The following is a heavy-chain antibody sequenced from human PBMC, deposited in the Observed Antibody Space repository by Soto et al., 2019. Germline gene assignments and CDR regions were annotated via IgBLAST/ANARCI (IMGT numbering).Heavy chain of an antibody. D-gene: IGHD4-4*01. CDR1: GFTFSSFG. J-gene: IGHJ4*02. CDR3: AKAATITTLYNFDF. V-gene: IGHV3-23*01. Sequence: GGSLRLSCAASGFTFSSFGMNWVRQAPGKVLEWVSLISDSGGSTYHADSVKGRFTISRDNSKNTLYLQMNSLRAEDTAVYYCAKAATITTLYNFDFWGQGTLVTVSS. CDR2: ISDSGGST.